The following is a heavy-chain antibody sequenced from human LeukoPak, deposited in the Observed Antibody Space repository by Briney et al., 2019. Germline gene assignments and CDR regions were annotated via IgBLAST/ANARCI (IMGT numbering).Heavy chain of an antibody. CDR2: INPSGGST. J-gene: IGHJ4*02. CDR3: ARDSSIAVAAFEFDY. Sequence: ASVKVSWKASGYTFTSYYMHWVRQAPGQGLEWMGIINPSGGSTSYAQKFQGRVTMTRDTSTSTVYMELSSLRSEDTAVYYCARDSSIAVAAFEFDYWGQGTLVTVSS. D-gene: IGHD6-19*01. V-gene: IGHV1-46*01. CDR1: GYTFTSYY.